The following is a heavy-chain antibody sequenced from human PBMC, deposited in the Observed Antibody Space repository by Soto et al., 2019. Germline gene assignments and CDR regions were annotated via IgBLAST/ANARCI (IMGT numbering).Heavy chain of an antibody. CDR1: GYTFTGYY. CDR3: ARDRFGESYYYMDV. D-gene: IGHD3-10*01. V-gene: IGHV1-2*04. CDR2: INPNSGGT. Sequence: ASVKVSCKASGYTFTGYYMHWVRQAPGQGLEWMGWINPNSGGTNYAQKFQGWVTMTRDTSISTAYLELSRLRSDDTAVYYCARDRFGESYYYMDVCGKGTTVIVSS. J-gene: IGHJ6*03.